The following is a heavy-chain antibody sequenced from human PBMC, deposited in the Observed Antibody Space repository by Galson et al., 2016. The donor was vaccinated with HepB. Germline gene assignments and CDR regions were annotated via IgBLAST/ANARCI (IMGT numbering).Heavy chain of an antibody. D-gene: IGHD6-19*01. CDR2: ISGGDGRT. Sequence: SLRLSCAASGFTLNNYAVSWVRQAAGKGLEWVSAISGGDGRTYYADSVRGRFTISRDKSKNTLYLQMDSLRVEDTAIYYCAKARGQWLGFDPWGQGTLVTVSS. CDR1: GFTLNNYA. CDR3: AKARGQWLGFDP. V-gene: IGHV3-23*01. J-gene: IGHJ5*02.